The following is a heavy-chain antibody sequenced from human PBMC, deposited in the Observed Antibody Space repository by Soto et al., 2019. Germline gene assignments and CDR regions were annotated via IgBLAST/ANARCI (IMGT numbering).Heavy chain of an antibody. CDR2: FYPGDSTS. V-gene: IGHV5-51*01. CDR1: GYSFISYW. J-gene: IGHJ3*02. CDR3: ARIIGYCRNNDCSWTFDI. D-gene: IGHD2-2*03. Sequence: GESLKISCKTSGYSFISYWVAWVRQKPGKGLEWMGTFYPGDSTSTYSPSFQGQVTISVDKSISTAYLHLSGLKASDTAMYFCARIIGYCRNNDCSWTFDIWGQGTMVTVSS.